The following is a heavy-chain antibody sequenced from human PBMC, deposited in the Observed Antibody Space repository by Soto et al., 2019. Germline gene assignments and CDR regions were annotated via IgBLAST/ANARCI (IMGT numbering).Heavy chain of an antibody. CDR1: GGSFSGYY. Sequence: SETLSLTCAVYGGSFSGYYWSWIRQPPGKGLEWIGEINHSGSTNYNPSLKSRVTKSVDTSKNQFSLKLRSVTAADTAEYYCACPSTVTTSYYYYYMDVWGKGTTVTVSS. D-gene: IGHD4-17*01. J-gene: IGHJ6*03. V-gene: IGHV4-34*01. CDR2: INHSGST. CDR3: ACPSTVTTSYYYYYMDV.